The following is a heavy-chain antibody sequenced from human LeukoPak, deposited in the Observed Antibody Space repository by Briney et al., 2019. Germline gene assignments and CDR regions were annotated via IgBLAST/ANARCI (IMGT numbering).Heavy chain of an antibody. CDR2: INPHSGGT. CDR3: ARDFEYRHSPTAEDFDC. D-gene: IGHD6-6*01. CDR1: GYTFSGYY. Sequence: GASVKVSCKASGYTFSGYYIHWVRQAPGQGLEWMGWINPHSGGTNYAQKFQGRVTMTRDTSISTVYMELSGLTSDDTAVFYCARDFEYRHSPTAEDFDCWGQGTLVTVSS. J-gene: IGHJ4*02. V-gene: IGHV1-2*02.